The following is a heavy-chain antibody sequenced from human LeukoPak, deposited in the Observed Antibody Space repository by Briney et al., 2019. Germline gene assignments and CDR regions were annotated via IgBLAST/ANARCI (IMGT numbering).Heavy chain of an antibody. CDR1: GGSISGGGYY. Sequence: SETLSLTCTVSGGSISGGGYYWSWIRQHPGKGLEWIGYIYYSGSTYYNPSLKSRVTISVDTSKNQFSLKLSSVTAADTAVYYCARLNDPYGDYGDYFDYWGQGTLVTVSS. V-gene: IGHV4-31*03. CDR3: ARLNDPYGDYGDYFDY. D-gene: IGHD4-17*01. CDR2: IYYSGST. J-gene: IGHJ4*02.